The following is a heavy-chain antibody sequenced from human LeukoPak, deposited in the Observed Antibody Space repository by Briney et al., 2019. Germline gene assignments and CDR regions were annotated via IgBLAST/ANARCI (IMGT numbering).Heavy chain of an antibody. J-gene: IGHJ6*02. CDR3: TRLNCVGGCCYSGRYNHYYDMDV. CDR2: IFPGDSDV. D-gene: IGHD2-15*01. CDR1: EYSFTSYW. Sequence: GESLKISCKGLEYSFTSYWIGWVRQMPGKGLEWMGIIFPGDSDVRYSPSFQGQVTISVDKSISTAFLQWSTLKASDTAMYYCTRLNCVGGCCYSGRYNHYYDMDVWGQGTTVTV. V-gene: IGHV5-51*01.